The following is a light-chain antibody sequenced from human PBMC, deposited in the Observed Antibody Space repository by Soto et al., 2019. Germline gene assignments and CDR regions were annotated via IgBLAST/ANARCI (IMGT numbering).Light chain of an antibody. Sequence: QSVLTQPPSVSEAPGQKVTISCSGSSSNIGNNYVSWYQQLPGTAPKLLIYDNNKRPSGIPDRFTGSKSGTSATLGITGLQTGDEADYYCGTWDSSLSASVVFGGGTKLTVL. CDR2: DNN. J-gene: IGLJ2*01. V-gene: IGLV1-51*01. CDR3: GTWDSSLSASVV. CDR1: SSNIGNNY.